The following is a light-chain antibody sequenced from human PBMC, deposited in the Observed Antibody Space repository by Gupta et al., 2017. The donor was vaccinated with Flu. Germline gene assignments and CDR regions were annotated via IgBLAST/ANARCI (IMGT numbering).Light chain of an antibody. CDR1: SSDVGRSDS. V-gene: IGLV2-14*01. CDR3: SSYTSISTFYV. CDR2: DVS. Sequence: QSALTQPASVSGSPGQSITISCTGTSSDVGRSDSVSWYQQHPGKAPKLPIYDVSNRPSGVSSRFSGSKSGNTASLTIPGLQAEDETDYYCSSYTSISTFYVFGTGTKVTVL. J-gene: IGLJ1*01.